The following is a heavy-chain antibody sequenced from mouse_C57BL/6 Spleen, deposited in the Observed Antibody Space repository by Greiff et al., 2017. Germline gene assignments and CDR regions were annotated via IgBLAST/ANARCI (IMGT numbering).Heavy chain of an antibody. CDR3: ARSGYYDYDGDY. V-gene: IGHV1-4*01. Sequence: VQLQQSGAELARPGASVKMSCKASGYTFTSYTMHWVKQRPGQGLEWIGYINPSSGYTKYNQKFKDKATLTADKSSSTAYMQLSSLTSEDSAVYYCARSGYYDYDGDYWGQGTTLTVSS. CDR1: GYTFTSYT. J-gene: IGHJ2*01. CDR2: INPSSGYT. D-gene: IGHD2-4*01.